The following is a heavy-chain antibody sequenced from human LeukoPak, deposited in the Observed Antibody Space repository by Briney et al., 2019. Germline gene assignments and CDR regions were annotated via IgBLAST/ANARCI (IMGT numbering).Heavy chain of an antibody. D-gene: IGHD2-2*01. CDR1: GFAFSSYD. CDR3: ARESSIMVGDYYYYYMDV. Sequence: GRSLRLSCTASGFAFSSYDMNWVRQAPGKGLEWVSYISGGSTYIYYKDSVKGRFTISRDNAKNSLYLQMESLSAEDTAVYYCARESSIMVGDYYYYYMDVWGIGTTVTVSS. V-gene: IGHV3-21*01. CDR2: ISGGSTYI. J-gene: IGHJ6*03.